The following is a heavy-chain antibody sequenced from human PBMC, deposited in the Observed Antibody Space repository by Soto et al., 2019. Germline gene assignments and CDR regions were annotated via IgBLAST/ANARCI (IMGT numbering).Heavy chain of an antibody. J-gene: IGHJ5*02. D-gene: IGHD3-3*01. V-gene: IGHV1-69*01. Sequence: QVQLVQTGAEVKKPGSSVKVSCKASGGTFSSYAISWVRQAPGQGLEWMGGIIPIFGTANNAQKFQGRVTITADESTSTAYIELSSLRSEDTVVYYCARSITIFGVVRWFDPWAQGTLVTVSS. CDR2: IIPIFGTA. CDR1: GGTFSSYA. CDR3: ARSITIFGVVRWFDP.